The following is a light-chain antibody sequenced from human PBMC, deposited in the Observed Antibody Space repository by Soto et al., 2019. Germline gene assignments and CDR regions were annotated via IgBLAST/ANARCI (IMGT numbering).Light chain of an antibody. V-gene: IGLV1-44*01. Sequence: QSVLTQQHSASRAPGQRVTTACSGTSSNIGVRPVDWYQQFPGTAPQRLIYNNYQRPSGVPDRVSGSKSGTSASLAISGLQSGDEADYYCAAWDASLDAVLFGGGTKVTVL. CDR3: AAWDASLDAVL. J-gene: IGLJ2*01. CDR1: SSNIGVRP. CDR2: NNY.